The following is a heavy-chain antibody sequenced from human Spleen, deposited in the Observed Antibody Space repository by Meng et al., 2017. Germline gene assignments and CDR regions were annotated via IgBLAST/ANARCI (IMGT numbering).Heavy chain of an antibody. D-gene: IGHD3-22*01. CDR1: GFTFSSYW. CDR3: ARASYYDSSGYYLSFSYFFAY. J-gene: IGHJ4*01. Sequence: GESLKISCAASGFTFSSYWMSWVRQAPGKGLEWVANIKQDGSEKYYVDSVKGRFTISRDNTKNSLYLQMNSLRAEDTAVYYCARASYYDSSGYYLSFSYFFAYWGQGKRVNGAS. CDR2: IKQDGSEK. V-gene: IGHV3-7*01.